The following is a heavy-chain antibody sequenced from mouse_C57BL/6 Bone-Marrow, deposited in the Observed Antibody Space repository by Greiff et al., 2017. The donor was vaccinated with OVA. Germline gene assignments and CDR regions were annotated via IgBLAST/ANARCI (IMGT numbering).Heavy chain of an antibody. J-gene: IGHJ1*03. CDR2: ISSGGSTI. V-gene: IGHV5-17*01. D-gene: IGHD1-1*02. CDR1: GFTFSDYG. Sequence: EVQLVESGGGLVKPGGSLKLSCAASGFTFSDYGMPWVRQAPEKGLEWVAYISSGGSTIYYADKVKGRFTISRDNAKNNLYLQMTSLKSEDTAMYYCARSVYCGSYDGYCDGWGRGTTVTVSS. CDR3: ARSVYCGSYDGYCDG.